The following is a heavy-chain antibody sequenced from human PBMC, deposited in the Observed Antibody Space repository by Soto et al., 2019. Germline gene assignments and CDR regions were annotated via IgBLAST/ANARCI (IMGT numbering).Heavy chain of an antibody. CDR1: GYTFTSYD. CDR3: ARSGLRFLEWLLSSMDV. Sequence: ASVKVSCKASGYTFTSYDINWLRQATGQGLEWMGWMNPNSGNTGYAQKFQGRVTMTRNTSISTAYMELSSLRSEDTAVYYCARSGLRFLEWLLSSMDVWGQGTTVTVSS. V-gene: IGHV1-8*01. CDR2: MNPNSGNT. D-gene: IGHD3-3*01. J-gene: IGHJ6*02.